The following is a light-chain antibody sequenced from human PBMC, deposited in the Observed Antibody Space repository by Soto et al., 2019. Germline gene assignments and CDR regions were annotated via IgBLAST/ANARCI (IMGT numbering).Light chain of an antibody. V-gene: IGKV1-17*03. J-gene: IGKJ1*01. CDR1: QGIRNS. CDR3: LQYSSYTVT. Sequence: DIHMTQSPSAMSASVGDTFTITCRASQGIRNSLIWFQQTQGQVPKRLIYAASSLQSGVPSRLRGSGSGTELTITISSMKNEDCETYYCLQYSSYTVTFGQGTKVDIK. CDR2: AAS.